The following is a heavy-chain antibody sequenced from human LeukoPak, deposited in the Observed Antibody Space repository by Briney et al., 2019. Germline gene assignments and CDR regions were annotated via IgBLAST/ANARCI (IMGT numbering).Heavy chain of an antibody. CDR3: ARHENRNDGFDY. V-gene: IGHV4-39*01. CDR1: GGSISRSSYY. Sequence: SETLSLTCFVSGGSISRSSYYWGWIRQPPGKGLEWIGSIYYSGNTYYNPSLKSRVTISVDRSKNQFSLKLSSVTAADAAVYYCARHENRNDGFDYWGQGTLVTVSS. J-gene: IGHJ4*02. D-gene: IGHD1-1*01. CDR2: IYYSGNT.